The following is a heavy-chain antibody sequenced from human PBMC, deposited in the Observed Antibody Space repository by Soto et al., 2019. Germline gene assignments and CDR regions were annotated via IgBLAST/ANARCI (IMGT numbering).Heavy chain of an antibody. J-gene: IGHJ4*02. Sequence: QVQLVQSGAEVKKPGASVKVSCKASGYIFINYAIHWVRQAPGQRLEWMGWIKAGDGNTRYSQNFQGRVTITSDTSATTAHMELSSLRSEDTAVFYCARGTVTTGALFDYWGQGTLVTVSS. CDR1: GYIFINYA. CDR3: ARGTVTTGALFDY. D-gene: IGHD4-17*01. CDR2: IKAGDGNT. V-gene: IGHV1-3*01.